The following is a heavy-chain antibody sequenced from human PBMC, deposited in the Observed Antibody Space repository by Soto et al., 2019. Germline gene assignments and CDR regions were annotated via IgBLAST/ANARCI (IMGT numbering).Heavy chain of an antibody. CDR3: TGGPPNWGFDS. D-gene: IGHD7-27*01. V-gene: IGHV1-8*01. CDR1: GYTLISYD. CDR2: MSPKTANT. Sequence: ASVKVSCKASGYTLISYDINWVRQTAGQGLEWMGWMSPKTANTGYAQKFQGRVTMTRSTSISTAYMELSSLTSEDTAVYYCTGGPPNWGFDSWGQGTPVTVSS. J-gene: IGHJ5*01.